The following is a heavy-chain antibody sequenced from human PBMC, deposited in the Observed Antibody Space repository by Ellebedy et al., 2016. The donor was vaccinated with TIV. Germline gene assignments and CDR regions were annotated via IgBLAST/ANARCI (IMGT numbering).Heavy chain of an antibody. CDR2: ISGRGDTT. CDR3: AKWGLRGYYDSSAYIDY. Sequence: PGGSLRLSCEASGFTFNYYAMSWVRQAPGKGLEWVSGISGRGDTTYHVDSVKGRFTISRDNARNTLYLQMNSLRAEDTAVYYCAKWGLRGYYDSSAYIDYWGQGTLVTVSS. J-gene: IGHJ4*02. D-gene: IGHD3-22*01. CDR1: GFTFNYYA. V-gene: IGHV3-23*01.